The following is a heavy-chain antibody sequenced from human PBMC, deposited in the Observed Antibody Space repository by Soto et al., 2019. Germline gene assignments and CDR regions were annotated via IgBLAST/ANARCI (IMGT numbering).Heavy chain of an antibody. Sequence: SVKVSCKASGGTFSSYAISWVRQAPGQGLEWMGGIIPIFGTANYAQKFQGRVTITADESTSTAYMELSSLRSEDTAVYYCARDLRSSSHAFDIWGQGTMVTVSS. V-gene: IGHV1-69*13. J-gene: IGHJ3*02. CDR3: ARDLRSSSHAFDI. D-gene: IGHD6-13*01. CDR1: GGTFSSYA. CDR2: IIPIFGTA.